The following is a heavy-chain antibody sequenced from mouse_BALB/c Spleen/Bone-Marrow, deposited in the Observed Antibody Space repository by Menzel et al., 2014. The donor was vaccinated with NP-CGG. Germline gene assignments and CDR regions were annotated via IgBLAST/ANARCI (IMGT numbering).Heavy chain of an antibody. V-gene: IGHV5-9-3*01. CDR1: GFTFSSYA. CDR3: ARHGITRLLDY. Sequence: EVKVVESGGGLVKPGGSLKLSCAASGFTFSSYAMSWVRQTPEKRLEWVATISSGGSYTYYPDSVKGRFTISRDNAKNTLYLQMSSLRSEDKAMYYCARHGITRLLDYWGQGTTLTVSS. D-gene: IGHD2-4*01. CDR2: ISSGGSYT. J-gene: IGHJ2*01.